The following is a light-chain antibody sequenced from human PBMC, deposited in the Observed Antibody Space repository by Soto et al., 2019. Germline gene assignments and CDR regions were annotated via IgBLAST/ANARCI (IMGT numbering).Light chain of an antibody. J-gene: IGKJ2*03. CDR1: QTISNW. V-gene: IGKV1-5*03. Sequence: DIQMTQSPSTLSASVGDRVTMTCRASQTISNWLAWYQQKPGQAPKVLIYKASILPSGAPSRFSGNGSGTEFTLTISSLQPEDFATYSCQQYNTFPYSFGQGTKLEIK. CDR3: QQYNTFPYS. CDR2: KAS.